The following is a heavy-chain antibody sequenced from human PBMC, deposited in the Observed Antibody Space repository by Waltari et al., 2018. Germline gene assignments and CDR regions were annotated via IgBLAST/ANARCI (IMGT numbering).Heavy chain of an antibody. CDR1: GYTFTDYY. J-gene: IGHJ4*02. CDR3: ATVMRYCSSTSCSS. CDR2: VDPEDGET. V-gene: IGHV1-69-2*01. Sequence: EVQLVQSGAEVKKPGATVKISCKVSGYTFTDYYMHWVQQAPGKGLEWMGLVDPEDGETLYAEKFQGRVTLPADTSTDTAYMELSSLRSEDTAVYYCATVMRYCSSTSCSSWGQGTLVTVSS. D-gene: IGHD2-2*01.